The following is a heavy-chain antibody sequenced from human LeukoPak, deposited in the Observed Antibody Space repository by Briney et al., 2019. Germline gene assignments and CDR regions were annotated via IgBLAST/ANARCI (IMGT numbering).Heavy chain of an antibody. CDR3: AKDPATRPDY. CDR2: IYYSGST. CDR1: GGSISSSSYY. D-gene: IGHD5-12*01. J-gene: IGHJ4*02. V-gene: IGHV4-39*07. Sequence: SETLSLTCTVSGGSISSSSYYWGWIRQPPGKGLEWIGSIYYSGSTYYNPSLKSRVTISVDTSKNQFSLKLSSVTAADTAVYYCAKDPATRPDYWGQGTLVTVSS.